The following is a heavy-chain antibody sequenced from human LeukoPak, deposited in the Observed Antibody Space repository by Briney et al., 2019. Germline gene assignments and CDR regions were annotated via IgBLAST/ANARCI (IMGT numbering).Heavy chain of an antibody. CDR1: GYTFTGYY. CDR3: ARVDYGDPAEYFQH. J-gene: IGHJ1*01. Sequence: GASVKVSCKASGYTFTGYYMHWVRQAPGQGLEWMGRINPNSGGTNYAQKFQGRVTMTRDTSISTAYVELSRLRSDDTAVYYCARVDYGDPAEYFQHWGQGTLVTVSS. D-gene: IGHD4-17*01. V-gene: IGHV1-2*06. CDR2: INPNSGGT.